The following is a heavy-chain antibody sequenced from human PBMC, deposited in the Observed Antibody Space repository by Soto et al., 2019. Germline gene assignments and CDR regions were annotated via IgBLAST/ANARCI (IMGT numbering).Heavy chain of an antibody. V-gene: IGHV5-51*01. Sequence: GESLKISCGASGYSFPGFWIGWVRQMPGKGLEWLGIIFPGDSDTRYSPSFQGQATISADKSISTVYLQWSSLKASDTAMYYCARGYCTTNICDPWFDPWGQGTLVTVSS. CDR2: IFPGDSDT. CDR1: GYSFPGFW. J-gene: IGHJ5*02. CDR3: ARGYCTTNICDPWFDP. D-gene: IGHD2-8*01.